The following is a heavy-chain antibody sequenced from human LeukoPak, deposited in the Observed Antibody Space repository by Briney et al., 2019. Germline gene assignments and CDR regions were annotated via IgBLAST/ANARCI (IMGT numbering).Heavy chain of an antibody. J-gene: IGHJ3*02. Sequence: PSETLSLTCTVSGGSISSSSYYWGWIRQPPGKGLEWIGSIYYSGSTYYNPSLKSRVTISVDTSKNQFSLKLSSVPPADTAVYYCARSPRGAFDIWAQGKMVTVSS. D-gene: IGHD3-10*01. CDR2: IYYSGST. V-gene: IGHV4-39*01. CDR1: GGSISSSSYY. CDR3: ARSPRGAFDI.